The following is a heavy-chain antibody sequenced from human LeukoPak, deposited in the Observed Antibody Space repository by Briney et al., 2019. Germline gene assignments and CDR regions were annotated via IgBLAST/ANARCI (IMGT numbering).Heavy chain of an antibody. CDR3: ARDLVNRGSGSYFDY. J-gene: IGHJ4*02. CDR2: IKQDGSEK. V-gene: IGHV3-7*01. CDR1: GFTFSSYG. D-gene: IGHD3-10*01. Sequence: GGSLRLSCAASGFTFSSYGMHWVRQAPGKGLEWVANIKQDGSEKYYVDSVKGRFTISRDNAKNSLYLQMNSLRAEDTAVYYCARDLVNRGSGSYFDYWGQGALVTVSS.